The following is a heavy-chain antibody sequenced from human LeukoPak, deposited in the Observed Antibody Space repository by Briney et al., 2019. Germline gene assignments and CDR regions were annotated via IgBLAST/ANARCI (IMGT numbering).Heavy chain of an antibody. CDR3: TRAMVRKTGYYYYYMDV. CDR2: IRSKANSYAT. J-gene: IGHJ6*03. CDR1: GFTFSGSA. Sequence: GGSLRLSCAASGFTFSGSAMHWVRQASGKGLEWVGRIRSKANSYATAYAASVKGRFTISRDDSKNTAYLQMNSLKTEDTAVYYCTRAMVRKTGYYYYYMDVWGKGTTVTVSS. V-gene: IGHV3-73*01. D-gene: IGHD3-10*01.